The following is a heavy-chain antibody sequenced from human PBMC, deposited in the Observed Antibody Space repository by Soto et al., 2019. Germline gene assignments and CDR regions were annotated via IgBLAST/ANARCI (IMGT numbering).Heavy chain of an antibody. CDR2: IIPLFGTA. V-gene: IGHV1-69*01. J-gene: IGHJ5*02. CDR1: GGTFSSYA. D-gene: IGHD5-12*01. Sequence: QVQLVQSGAEVKKPGSSVKVSCKASGGTFSSYAISWVRQAPGQGLEWMGGIIPLFGTANYAQKFQGRVTITADESTSTAYMELSSLRSEDTAVYYCARVGPQSLVATMVFWFDPWGQGTLVTVSS. CDR3: ARVGPQSLVATMVFWFDP.